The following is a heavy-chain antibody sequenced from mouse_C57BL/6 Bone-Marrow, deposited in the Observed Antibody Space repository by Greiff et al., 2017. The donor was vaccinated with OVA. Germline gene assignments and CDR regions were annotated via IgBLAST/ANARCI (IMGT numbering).Heavy chain of an antibody. J-gene: IGHJ1*03. CDR2: ISGGGGNT. CDR1: GFTFSSYT. CDR3: ARHGAGSSSSYWYFDV. D-gene: IGHD1-1*01. V-gene: IGHV5-9*01. Sequence: EVKVVESGGGLVKPGGSLKLSCAASGFTFSSYTMSWVRQTPEKRLEWVATISGGGGNTYYPDSVKGRFTISRDNAKNTLYLQMSSLRSEDTALYYCARHGAGSSSSYWYFDVWGTGTTVTVSS.